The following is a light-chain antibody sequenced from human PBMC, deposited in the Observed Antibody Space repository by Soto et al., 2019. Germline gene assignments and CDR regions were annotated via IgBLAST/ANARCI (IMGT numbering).Light chain of an antibody. V-gene: IGKV3-20*01. CDR1: QSVSTRY. CDR2: GAS. J-gene: IGKJ2*01. Sequence: SMFTQSPGTLSLSPGERATLSCRASQSVSTRYLAWYQQKPGQAPRLLIYGASIRATGIPDRFSGSGSGTDFTLTISRLEPEDFAVYYCHQFGSSPPAFTFGQGTKLEI. CDR3: HQFGSSPPAFT.